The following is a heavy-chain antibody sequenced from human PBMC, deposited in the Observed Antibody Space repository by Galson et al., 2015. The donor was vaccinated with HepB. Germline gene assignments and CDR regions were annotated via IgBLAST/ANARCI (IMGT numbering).Heavy chain of an antibody. V-gene: IGHV3-48*02. CDR2: ISSSSSTI. D-gene: IGHD5-18*01. Sequence: SLRLSCAASGLTFSNYSMNWVHQAPGKGLEWVSYISSSSSTIYYGDSVKGRFTISRDNAKNSLYLQMHSLRDEDTAVYYCAREEGGDSFYFDYWGQGTLVTVSS. CDR3: AREEGGDSFYFDY. J-gene: IGHJ4*02. CDR1: GLTFSNYS.